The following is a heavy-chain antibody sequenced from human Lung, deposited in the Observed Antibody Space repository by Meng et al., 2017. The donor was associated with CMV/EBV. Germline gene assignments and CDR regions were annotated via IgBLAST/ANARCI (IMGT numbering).Heavy chain of an antibody. CDR1: GFTFSSYG. J-gene: IGHJ4*02. D-gene: IGHD6-13*01. CDR2: TRYDGSNK. Sequence: GESXKISXAASGFTFSSYGMHWVRQAPGKGLEWVAFTRYDGSNKYYADSVKGRFTISRDNSKNTLYLQMNSLRAEDTAVYYCAKGKTAIAAAGPLDYWGQGTLVTVSS. V-gene: IGHV3-30*02. CDR3: AKGKTAIAAAGPLDY.